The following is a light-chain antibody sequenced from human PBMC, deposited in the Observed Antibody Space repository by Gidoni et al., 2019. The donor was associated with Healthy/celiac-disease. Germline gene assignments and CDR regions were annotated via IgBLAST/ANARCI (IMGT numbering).Light chain of an antibody. Sequence: DIKMTQSPSSLSASVGDRVTITCRASQSISSYLNWYQQKPGKDPKLLIYAASSLQSGVPARFSGSGSGTDFTLTISSLQPEDFATYYCQQSYSTPRTFGQGTKVEIK. CDR3: QQSYSTPRT. CDR2: AAS. CDR1: QSISSY. V-gene: IGKV1-39*01. J-gene: IGKJ1*01.